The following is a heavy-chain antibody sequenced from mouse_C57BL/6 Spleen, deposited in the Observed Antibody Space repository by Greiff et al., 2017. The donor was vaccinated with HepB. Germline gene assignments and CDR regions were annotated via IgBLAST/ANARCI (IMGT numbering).Heavy chain of an antibody. CDR1: GYTFTSYG. Sequence: VQLQQSGAELARPGASVKLSCKASGYTFTSYGISWVKQRTGQGLEWIGEIYPRSGNTYYNEKFKGKATLTADKSSSTAYMELRSLTSEDSAVYFCARKGYSNYDFDVWGTGTTVTVSS. CDR3: ARKGYSNYDFDV. CDR2: IYPRSGNT. D-gene: IGHD2-5*01. V-gene: IGHV1-81*01. J-gene: IGHJ1*03.